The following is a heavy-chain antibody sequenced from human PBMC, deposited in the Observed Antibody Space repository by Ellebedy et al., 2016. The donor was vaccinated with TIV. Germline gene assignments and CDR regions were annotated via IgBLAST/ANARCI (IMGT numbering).Heavy chain of an antibody. CDR2: VSGYNGNT. V-gene: IGHV1-18*01. D-gene: IGHD4-23*01. CDR1: GYTFTSFG. J-gene: IGHJ6*02. CDR3: ARDDYGGRYGMDV. Sequence: ASVKVSXXASGYTFTSFGFSWVRQAPGQGLEWMGRVSGYNGNTNYAQKLQGRVTMTTDTSTSTAYMELRSLRSDDTAVYYCARDDYGGRYGMDVWGQGTTVTVSS.